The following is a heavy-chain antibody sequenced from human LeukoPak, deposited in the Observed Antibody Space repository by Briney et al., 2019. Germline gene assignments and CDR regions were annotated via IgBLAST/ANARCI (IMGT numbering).Heavy chain of an antibody. Sequence: GASVKVSCKASGYTVTSYDINWVRQATGQGLEWMGWMNPNSGNTGYAQKFQGRVTMTRNTSISTAYMELSSLRSEDTAVYYCARGGSSNVYYYYMDVWGKGTTVTVSS. CDR1: GYTVTSYD. J-gene: IGHJ6*03. CDR3: ARGGSSNVYYYYMDV. V-gene: IGHV1-8*01. CDR2: MNPNSGNT. D-gene: IGHD4-11*01.